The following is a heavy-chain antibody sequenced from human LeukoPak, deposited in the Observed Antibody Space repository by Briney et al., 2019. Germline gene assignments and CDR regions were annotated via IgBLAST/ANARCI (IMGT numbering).Heavy chain of an antibody. CDR1: GYTFTSYG. CDR2: IGTYNGDT. J-gene: IGHJ3*02. V-gene: IGHV1-18*01. D-gene: IGHD5-24*01. CDR3: ARDRGYNPDTFDI. Sequence: ASVKVSCMASGYTFTSYGVSRVRQAPGQGLEWMGWIGTYNGDTNYAQNLQGRVTMTTDTSTRTAYMELRSLRSDDTAVYYCARDRGYNPDTFDIWGQGTMVTVSS.